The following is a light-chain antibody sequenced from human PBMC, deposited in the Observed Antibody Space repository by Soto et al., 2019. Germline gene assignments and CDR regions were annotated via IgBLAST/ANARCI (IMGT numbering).Light chain of an antibody. V-gene: IGKV1-39*01. Sequence: DIQMTQSPSSLSASVGDRVTITCRASQNIGSFLNWYQQKPGKAPRLLIYAASSLQSGVPSRFSGSGSGTGFALTISXLQPEDFATYYCQQSHDDPGFGPGTKVDIK. CDR3: QQSHDDPG. CDR1: QNIGSF. CDR2: AAS. J-gene: IGKJ3*01.